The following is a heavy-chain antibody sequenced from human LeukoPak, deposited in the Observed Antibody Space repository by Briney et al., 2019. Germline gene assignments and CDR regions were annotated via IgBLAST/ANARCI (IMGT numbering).Heavy chain of an antibody. CDR3: AKFPTYYYDSSGYCLFDY. V-gene: IGHV3-23*01. Sequence: GGSLRLSCAASGFTFSSYAMSWVRQAPGKGLECVSAISGSGGSTYYADSVKGRFTISRDNSKNTLYLQMNSLRAEDTAVYYCAKFPTYYYDSSGYCLFDYWGQGTLVTVSS. CDR2: ISGSGGST. J-gene: IGHJ4*02. D-gene: IGHD3-22*01. CDR1: GFTFSSYA.